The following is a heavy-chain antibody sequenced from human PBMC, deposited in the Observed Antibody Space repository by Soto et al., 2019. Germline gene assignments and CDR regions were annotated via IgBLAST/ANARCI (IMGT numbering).Heavy chain of an antibody. CDR1: GYTFTSYG. D-gene: IGHD3-9*01. Sequence: GASVKVSCKASGYTFTSYGISWVRQAPGQGLEWMGWISAYNGNTNYAQKLQGRVTMTTDTSTSTAYMELRSLRSDDTAVYYCARDDYDILTGYPRAPVSFEYWGQGTLVTVSS. CDR3: ARDDYDILTGYPRAPVSFEY. V-gene: IGHV1-18*01. CDR2: ISAYNGNT. J-gene: IGHJ4*02.